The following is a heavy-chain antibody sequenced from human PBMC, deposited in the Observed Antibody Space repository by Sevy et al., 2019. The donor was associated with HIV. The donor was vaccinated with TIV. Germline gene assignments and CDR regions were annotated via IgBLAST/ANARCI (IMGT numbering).Heavy chain of an antibody. V-gene: IGHV1-69*13. Sequence: SVKVSCKSSGGTFSTYSINWVRQAPGQGLEWMGMIIPSFGTANYAQRFQGRVTITADESTSTAYMELTSLRSEDTAVYYCAREQGVRGVIQANYFDPWGQGTLVTVSS. J-gene: IGHJ5*02. CDR2: IIPSFGTA. D-gene: IGHD3-10*01. CDR1: GGTFSTYS. CDR3: AREQGVRGVIQANYFDP.